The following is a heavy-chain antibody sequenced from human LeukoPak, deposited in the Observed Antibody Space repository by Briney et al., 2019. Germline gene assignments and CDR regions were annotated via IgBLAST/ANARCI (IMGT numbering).Heavy chain of an antibody. CDR3: ARHSYSSGWYVAYYFDY. Sequence: SQTLSLTCAISGDSVSSNSAAWNWIRQSPSRGLEWLGRTYYRSKWYNDYAVSVKSRITINPDTSKNQFSLQLNSVTPEDTAVYYCARHSYSSGWYVAYYFDYWGQGTLVTVSS. CDR1: GDSVSSNSAA. D-gene: IGHD6-19*01. CDR2: TYYRSKWYN. V-gene: IGHV6-1*01. J-gene: IGHJ4*02.